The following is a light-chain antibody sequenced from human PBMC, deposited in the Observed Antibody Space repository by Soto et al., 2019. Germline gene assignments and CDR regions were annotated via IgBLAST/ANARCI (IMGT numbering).Light chain of an antibody. CDR1: QSVSSY. CDR2: DAS. CDR3: QQRSNWPT. V-gene: IGKV3-11*01. Sequence: EIVLTQSPATLSLSPGERATLSCRASQSVSSYLAWYQQKPGQAPRLLIYDASNRATGIPARFSGSGSGTDFPLIISSLEPEDFAIYYCQQRSNWPTFGQGTRLEIK. J-gene: IGKJ5*01.